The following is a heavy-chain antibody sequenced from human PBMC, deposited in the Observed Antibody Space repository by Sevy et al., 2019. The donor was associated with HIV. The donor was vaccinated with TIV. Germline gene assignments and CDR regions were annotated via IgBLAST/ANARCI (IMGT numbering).Heavy chain of an antibody. Sequence: SETLSLTCAVYGGSFSGYYWSWIRQPPGKGLEWIGEINHSGSTKYNPSLKSRVTISVDTSKNQFSLKLSSVTAADTAVYYCARHCSSTSCSHAFDIWSQGTMVTVSS. D-gene: IGHD2-2*01. CDR3: ARHCSSTSCSHAFDI. V-gene: IGHV4-34*01. J-gene: IGHJ3*02. CDR1: GGSFSGYY. CDR2: INHSGST.